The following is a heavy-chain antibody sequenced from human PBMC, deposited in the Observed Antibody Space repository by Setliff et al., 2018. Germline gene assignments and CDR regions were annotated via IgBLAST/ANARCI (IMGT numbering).Heavy chain of an antibody. Sequence: SETLSLTCTVSGGSISSGSYYWSWIRQPAGKGLEWIGHIYTSGSTNYNPSLKSRVTISVDTSKNQFSLKLSSVTAADTAVYYCARARRGHCSGGSCYPRDWFDPWGQGTLVTVSS. J-gene: IGHJ5*02. CDR3: ARARRGHCSGGSCYPRDWFDP. CDR2: IYTSGST. D-gene: IGHD2-15*01. CDR1: GGSISSGSYY. V-gene: IGHV4-61*09.